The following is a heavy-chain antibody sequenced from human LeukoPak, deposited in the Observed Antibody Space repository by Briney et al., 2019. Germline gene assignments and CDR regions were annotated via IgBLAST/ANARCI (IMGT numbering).Heavy chain of an antibody. V-gene: IGHV3-48*01. D-gene: IGHD1-14*01. CDR2: ISSSSSTI. CDR3: AKPARTDAFDI. J-gene: IGHJ3*02. Sequence: GSLRLSCAASGFTFSSYSMNWVRQAPGKGLEWVSYISSSSSTIYYADSVKGRFTISRDNAKNSLYLQMNSLRAEDTAVYYCAKPARTDAFDIWGQGTMITVSS. CDR1: GFTFSSYS.